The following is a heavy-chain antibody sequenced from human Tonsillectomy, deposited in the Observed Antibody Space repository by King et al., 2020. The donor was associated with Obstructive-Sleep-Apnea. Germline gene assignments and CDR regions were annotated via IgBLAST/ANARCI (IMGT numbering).Heavy chain of an antibody. CDR3: ARERGPKYSSSWYFDY. J-gene: IGHJ4*02. D-gene: IGHD6-13*01. CDR1: GGIFTSYT. V-gene: IGHV1-69*10. CDR2: IIPILGKT. Sequence: QLVQSGAEVKKPGSSVKVSCQASGGIFTSYTISWVRQAPGQGPEWMGGIIPILGKTNYAQKFQGRVTITAHKTTSTIYMELSSLRSEDTAVYYCARERGPKYSSSWYFDYWGQGTLVTVSS.